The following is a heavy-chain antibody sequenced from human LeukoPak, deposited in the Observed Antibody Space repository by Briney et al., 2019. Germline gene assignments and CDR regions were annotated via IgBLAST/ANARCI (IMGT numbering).Heavy chain of an antibody. D-gene: IGHD5-18*01. CDR3: AGDLNVDTAMGDYYYYMDV. J-gene: IGHJ6*03. CDR1: GFTFSSYS. Sequence: GGSLRLSCAASGFTFSSYSMNWVRQAPGKGLEWVSSISSSNSYIYYADSVKGRFTISRDNAKNSLYLQMNSLRAEDTAVYYCAGDLNVDTAMGDYYYYMDVWGKGTTVTVFS. V-gene: IGHV3-21*01. CDR2: ISSSNSYI.